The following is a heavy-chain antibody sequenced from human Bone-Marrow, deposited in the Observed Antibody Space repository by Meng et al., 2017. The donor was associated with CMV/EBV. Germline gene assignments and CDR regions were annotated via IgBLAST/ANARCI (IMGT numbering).Heavy chain of an antibody. CDR1: GFTFSDYY. J-gene: IGHJ6*02. V-gene: IGHV3-11*04. D-gene: IGHD3-10*01. CDR2: ISSSGSTI. CDR3: VRGRNYPGSGSYYWGMDV. Sequence: GESLKISCAASGFTFSDYYMSWIRQAPGKGLEWVSYISSSGSTIYYADSVKGRFTISRDNAKNSLYLEMNSLRAEDAAVYYCVRGRNYPGSGSYYWGMDVWGQGTTVTFSS.